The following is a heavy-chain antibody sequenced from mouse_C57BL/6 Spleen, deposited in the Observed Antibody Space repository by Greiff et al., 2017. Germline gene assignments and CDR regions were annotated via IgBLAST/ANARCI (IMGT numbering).Heavy chain of an antibody. J-gene: IGHJ3*01. CDR1: GFTFSDYY. Sequence: EVKLMESEGGLVQPGSSMQLSCTASGFTFSDYYMAWVRQVPEKGLEWVANINYDGSSTYYLDSLKSRFIISRDNAKNILYLQMSSLKSEDTATYYCARDRGGDEGFAYWGQGTLVTVAA. V-gene: IGHV5-16*01. CDR2: INYDGSST. CDR3: ARDRGGDEGFAY.